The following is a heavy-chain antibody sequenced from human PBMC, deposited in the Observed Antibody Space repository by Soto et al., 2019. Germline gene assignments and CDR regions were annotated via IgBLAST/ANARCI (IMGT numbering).Heavy chain of an antibody. CDR2: ISYSSYM. CDR3: VRVSGPDGPSATDWDH. V-gene: IGHV3-21*01. CDR1: GFTFSSYS. D-gene: IGHD3-9*01. Sequence: PGGSLRLSCVVTGFTFSSYSMNWVRQAPGKGLGWVTSISYSSYMYYADSVKGRFTISRDNAKNSLYLQMNSLGPEDTAVYYCVRVSGPDGPSATDWDHWGQGTPVTVSS. J-gene: IGHJ4*02.